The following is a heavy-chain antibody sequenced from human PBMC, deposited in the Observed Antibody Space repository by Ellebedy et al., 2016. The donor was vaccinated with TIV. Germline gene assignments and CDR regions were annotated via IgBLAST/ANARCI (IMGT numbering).Heavy chain of an antibody. CDR2: ISYDGNTQ. CDR1: GFTFSTYA. Sequence: GGSLRLXCAASGFTFSTYAMHWVRQAPGKGLQWVAVISYDGNTQYYADSVKGRFTVSRDNSKNTLFLRMSSLRLEDTAVYFCARETLDSSGYLGLDTWGQGTLVIVSS. D-gene: IGHD3-22*01. J-gene: IGHJ5*02. CDR3: ARETLDSSGYLGLDT. V-gene: IGHV3-30-3*01.